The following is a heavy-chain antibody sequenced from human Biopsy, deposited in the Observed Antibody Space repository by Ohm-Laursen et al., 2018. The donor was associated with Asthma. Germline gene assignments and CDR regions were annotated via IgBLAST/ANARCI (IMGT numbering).Heavy chain of an antibody. CDR2: ISSSSSTI. CDR3: ASQSSGPDFWSGYYYFDY. Sequence: SLRLSCTASGFTFSSYSMNWVRQAPGKGLEWVSYISSSSSTIYYADSVKGRFTISRDNAKNSLYLQMNSLRAEDTAVYYCASQSSGPDFWSGYYYFDYWDQGTLVTVSS. J-gene: IGHJ4*02. CDR1: GFTFSSYS. D-gene: IGHD3-3*01. V-gene: IGHV3-48*01.